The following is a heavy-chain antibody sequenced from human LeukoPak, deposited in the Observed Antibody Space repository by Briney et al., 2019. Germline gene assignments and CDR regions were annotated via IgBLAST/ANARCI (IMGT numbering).Heavy chain of an antibody. V-gene: IGHV4-4*07. CDR3: ARDSRNSSGWYMGYYYYYGMDV. D-gene: IGHD6-19*01. CDR1: GGSISSYY. Sequence: PSETLSLTCTASGGSISSYYWSWIRQPAGKGLEWIGRIYTSGSTNYNPSLKSRVTMSVDTSKNQFSLKLSSVTAADTAVYYCARDSRNSSGWYMGYYYYYGMDVWGQGTTVTVSS. CDR2: IYTSGST. J-gene: IGHJ6*02.